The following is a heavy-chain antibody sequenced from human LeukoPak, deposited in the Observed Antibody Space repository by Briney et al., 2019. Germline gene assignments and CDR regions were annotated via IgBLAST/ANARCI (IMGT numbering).Heavy chain of an antibody. D-gene: IGHD6-19*01. CDR3: AKEVPGPGWYTVDY. CDR2: ISSVSRT. Sequence: PGGSLRLSCAASGFTFSTFALSWFRQAPGKGLEWVSAISSVSRTYYAGSVKGRFASSRDNSENTLFLHMNSLRFEDTAIYYCAKEVPGPGWYTVDYWGQGTLVTVSS. J-gene: IGHJ4*02. V-gene: IGHV3-23*01. CDR1: GFTFSTFA.